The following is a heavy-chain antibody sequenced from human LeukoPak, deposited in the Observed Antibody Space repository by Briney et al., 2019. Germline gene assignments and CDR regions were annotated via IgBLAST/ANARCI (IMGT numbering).Heavy chain of an antibody. CDR3: ASRRRYDSSGYYGY. CDR1: GGSISSGDYY. Sequence: SETLSLTCTVSGGSISSGDYYWSWIRQPPGKGLEWIGYIYYSGSTNYNPSLKSRVTISVDTSKNQFSLKLSSVTAADTAVYYCASRRRYDSSGYYGYWGQGTLVTVSS. D-gene: IGHD3-22*01. J-gene: IGHJ4*02. V-gene: IGHV4-61*08. CDR2: IYYSGST.